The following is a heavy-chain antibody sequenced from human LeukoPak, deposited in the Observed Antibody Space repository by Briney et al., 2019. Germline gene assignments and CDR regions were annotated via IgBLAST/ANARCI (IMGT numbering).Heavy chain of an antibody. J-gene: IGHJ4*02. CDR1: GGSISSGDYY. V-gene: IGHV4-30-4*08. CDR3: ARVEYQLLYSFYFDY. D-gene: IGHD2-2*02. CDR2: IYYSGST. Sequence: SQTLSLTCTVSGGSISSGDYYWSWIRQPPGKGLQRIGYIYYSGSTYYNPSLKSRVTISVDTSKNQFSLKLSSVTAADTAVYYCARVEYQLLYSFYFDYWGQGTLVTVSS.